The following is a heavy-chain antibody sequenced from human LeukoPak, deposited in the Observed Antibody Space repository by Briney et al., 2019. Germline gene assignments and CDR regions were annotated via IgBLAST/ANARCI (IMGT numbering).Heavy chain of an antibody. J-gene: IGHJ4*02. CDR3: VKGLDYSRSQMDS. Sequence: GGSLRLSCSASGFTFKSYAMHWVRQAPGKGLEYVSSINTNGANTYYADSVKGRFTISRDNSRNTVYVQMNSLTPEDTAIYYCVKGLDYSRSQMDSWGQGTLVTVSP. CDR2: INTNGANT. D-gene: IGHD6-6*01. CDR1: GFTFKSYA. V-gene: IGHV3-64*05.